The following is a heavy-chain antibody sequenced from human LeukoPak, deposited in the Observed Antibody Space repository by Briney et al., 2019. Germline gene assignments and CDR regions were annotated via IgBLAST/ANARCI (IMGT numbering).Heavy chain of an antibody. D-gene: IGHD3-22*01. CDR2: IIPVFGTA. Sequence: ASVKVSCTASGGTFSSYAISWVRQAPGQGLEWMGGIIPVFGTANYAQKFQGRVTITADKSTSTAYMELSSLRSEDTAVYYCARDIEGSYYDSSGYYLDAFDIWGQGTMVTVSS. J-gene: IGHJ3*02. CDR3: ARDIEGSYYDSSGYYLDAFDI. V-gene: IGHV1-69*06. CDR1: GGTFSSYA.